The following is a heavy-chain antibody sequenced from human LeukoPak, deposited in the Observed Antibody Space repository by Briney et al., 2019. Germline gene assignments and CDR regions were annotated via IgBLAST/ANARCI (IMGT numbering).Heavy chain of an antibody. CDR1: GYTFTSYY. CDR2: INPSGGST. CDR3: AREVGYSYGFDAPRDY. D-gene: IGHD5-18*01. J-gene: IGHJ4*02. V-gene: IGHV1-46*01. Sequence: ASVKVSCKASGYTFTSYYMHWVRQAPGQGLEWMGIINPSGGSTSYAQKFQGRVTMTRDTSTSTVYMELSSLRSEDTAVYYCAREVGYSYGFDAPRDYWGQGTLVTVSS.